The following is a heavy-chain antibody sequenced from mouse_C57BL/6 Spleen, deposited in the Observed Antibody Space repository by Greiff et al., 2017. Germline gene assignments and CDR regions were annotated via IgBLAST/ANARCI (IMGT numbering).Heavy chain of an antibody. Sequence: QVQLQQSGPELVKPGASVKISCKASGYAFSSSWMNWVKQRPGKGLEWIGRIYPGDGDTNYNGKFKGKATLTADKSSSTAYMQLSSLTSEDSAVYFCARSGTCYSNYFAYWGQGTLVTVSA. V-gene: IGHV1-82*01. CDR2: IYPGDGDT. D-gene: IGHD2-5*01. CDR1: GYAFSSSW. J-gene: IGHJ3*01. CDR3: ARSGTCYSNYFAY.